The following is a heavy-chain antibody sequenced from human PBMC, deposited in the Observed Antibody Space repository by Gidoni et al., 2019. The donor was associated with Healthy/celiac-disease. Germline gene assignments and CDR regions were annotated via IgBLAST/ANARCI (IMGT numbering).Heavy chain of an antibody. Sequence: EVQLVESGGGLVQPGGSLRLSCAASGFTFRSYSMNWVRQAPGKGLEWVSYISSSSSTIYYADSVKGRFTISRDNAKNSLYLQMNSLRDEDTAVYYCASAYCSGGSSYSDYWGQGTLVTVSS. CDR1: GFTFRSYS. V-gene: IGHV3-48*02. D-gene: IGHD2-15*01. J-gene: IGHJ4*02. CDR3: ASAYCSGGSSYSDY. CDR2: ISSSSSTI.